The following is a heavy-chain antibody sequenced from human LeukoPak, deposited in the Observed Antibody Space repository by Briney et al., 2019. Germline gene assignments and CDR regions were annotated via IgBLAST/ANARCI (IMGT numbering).Heavy chain of an antibody. D-gene: IGHD3-22*01. V-gene: IGHV4-59*01. CDR3: ARLSSGRPHEYFQH. CDR1: AGSMSNYY. Sequence: SETLSLTCTVSAGSMSNYYWSWFRQPPGKGLEWIAYIYSSGSTNYNPSLKSRATISLDTSKNQFSLKLTSVTAADTAVYYCARLSSGRPHEYFQHWGQGTLVTVSS. CDR2: IYSSGST. J-gene: IGHJ1*01.